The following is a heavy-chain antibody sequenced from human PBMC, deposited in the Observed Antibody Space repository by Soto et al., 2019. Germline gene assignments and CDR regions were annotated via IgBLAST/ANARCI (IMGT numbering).Heavy chain of an antibody. J-gene: IGHJ4*02. CDR1: GFTFTSYA. Sequence: GGSLRLSCAASGFTFTSYAMSWVRQAPGKGLEWVSAISGSGGSTYYADSVKGRFTISRDNSKNTLYLQMNSLRAEDAAVYYCTNNPYYDTLVRSHSSRHYYFDYWGQGTLVTVSS. CDR2: ISGSGGST. D-gene: IGHD3-16*01. CDR3: TNNPYYDTLVRSHSSRHYYFDY. V-gene: IGHV3-23*01.